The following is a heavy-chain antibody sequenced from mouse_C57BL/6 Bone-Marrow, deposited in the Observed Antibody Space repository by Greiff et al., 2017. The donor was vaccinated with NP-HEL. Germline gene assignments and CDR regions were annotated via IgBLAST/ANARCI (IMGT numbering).Heavy chain of an antibody. J-gene: IGHJ3*01. CDR3: ARRGDYDERAWFAY. CDR2: IDPSDSET. Sequence: VQLQQSGAELVRPGSSVKLSCKASGYTFTSYWMHWVKQRPIQGLEWIGNIDPSDSETHYNQKFKDKATLTVDKSSSTAYMQLSRLTSEDSAVYYCARRGDYDERAWFAYWGQGTLVTVSA. D-gene: IGHD2-4*01. V-gene: IGHV1-52*01. CDR1: GYTFTSYW.